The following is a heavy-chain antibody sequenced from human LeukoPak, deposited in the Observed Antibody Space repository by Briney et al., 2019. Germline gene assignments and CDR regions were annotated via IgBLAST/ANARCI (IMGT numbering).Heavy chain of an antibody. Sequence: GGSLRLSCAASGFTFSSYAMSWVRQAPGKGLEWVSAISGSGGSTYYADSVKGRFTISRDNSKNTLYLQMNSLRAEDTAVYYCASPGGDYVWGGYRQFDYWGQGTLVTVSS. D-gene: IGHD3-16*02. CDR3: ASPGGDYVWGGYRQFDY. J-gene: IGHJ4*02. V-gene: IGHV3-23*01. CDR2: ISGSGGST. CDR1: GFTFSSYA.